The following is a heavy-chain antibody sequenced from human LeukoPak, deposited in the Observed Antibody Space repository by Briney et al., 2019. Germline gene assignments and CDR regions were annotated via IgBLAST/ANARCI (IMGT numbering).Heavy chain of an antibody. CDR2: IYTSGGT. J-gene: IGHJ5*02. Sequence: SETLSLTCSVSDGSVTTYYWSWIRQPPGKGLEWIGYIYTSGGTNHNPSLKSRVTISVDTSKNQFSLKLTSVTAADTAVYYCARHLHNQPSPSFDPWGQGTLVTVSS. D-gene: IGHD1-1*01. CDR3: ARHLHNQPSPSFDP. V-gene: IGHV4-4*09. CDR1: DGSVTTYY.